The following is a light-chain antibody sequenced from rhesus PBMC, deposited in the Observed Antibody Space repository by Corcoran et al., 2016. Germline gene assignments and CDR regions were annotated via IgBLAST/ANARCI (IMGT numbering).Light chain of an antibody. J-gene: IGKJ1*01. CDR1: QGISKW. V-gene: IGKV1-69*01. CDR3: QNYDSFPWT. CDR2: RAS. Sequence: DIQMTQSPSSLSASVGDRVTITCRASQGISKWVAWYQQKPGKAPKLLIYRASNLEAGVPSRFSGSGFGTDVTLTVSSLQPEDFATNDCQNYDSFPWTFAQGTQVEFK.